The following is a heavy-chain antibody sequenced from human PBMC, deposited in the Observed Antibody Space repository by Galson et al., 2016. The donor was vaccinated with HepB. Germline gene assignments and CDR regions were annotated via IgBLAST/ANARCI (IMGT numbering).Heavy chain of an antibody. CDR1: GFTFSRYA. CDR3: ARATWGYYYDCSGCPRDYNYYGIDV. D-gene: IGHD3-22*01. J-gene: IGHJ6*02. Sequence: SVKVSCTASGFTFSRYAISWVRQAPGQGLEWMGGIIRIFGTANYAQKFQGRVTITADEATSTAYMELSSLRSEDTAVYYCARATWGYYYDCSGCPRDYNYYGIDVWGPGTTVIVSS. CDR2: IIRIFGTA. V-gene: IGHV1-69*01.